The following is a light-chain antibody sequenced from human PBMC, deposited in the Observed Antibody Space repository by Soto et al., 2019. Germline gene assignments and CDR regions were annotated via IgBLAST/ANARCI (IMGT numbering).Light chain of an antibody. J-gene: IGKJ4*01. V-gene: IGKV1-39*01. CDR1: QSISRY. CDR3: HQSYSAPFT. Sequence: DIQTTQSPSSLSASVGDRVTITCRASQSISRYLNWYQQKPGKAPKLLIYATSNLRSGVPPRFSGNGSGTDFTLTISGLQPEDCATYYCHQSYSAPFTFGGGTKVEI. CDR2: ATS.